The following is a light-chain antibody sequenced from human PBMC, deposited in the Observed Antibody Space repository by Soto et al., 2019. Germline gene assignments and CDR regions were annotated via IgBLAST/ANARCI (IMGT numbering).Light chain of an antibody. CDR1: QSVSSN. CDR2: GAS. J-gene: IGKJ3*01. CDR3: QQYNNWPFT. Sequence: EIVMTQSPATLYVSPGERATLSCRASQSVSSNLAWYQQKPGQAPRLLIYGASTRSTVIPARFSGSGSGTEFTLTISSLQSGDFAVSYCQQYNNWPFTFGPGTKVDIK. V-gene: IGKV3-15*01.